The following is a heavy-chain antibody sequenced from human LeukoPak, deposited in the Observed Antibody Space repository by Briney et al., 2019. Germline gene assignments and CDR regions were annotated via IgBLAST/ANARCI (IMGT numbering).Heavy chain of an antibody. D-gene: IGHD3-3*01. V-gene: IGHV5-51*01. CDR3: ARRAEYDFWSGSLDY. CDR2: IYPGDSDT. CDR1: GYSFTNSW. Sequence: GESLKISCKGSGYSFTNSWIAWVRQMPGKGLEWMGIIYPGDSDTRYSPSFQGQVTISADKSTSSAYLQWSSLKASDTAMYYCARRAEYDFWSGSLDYWGQGTLVTVSS. J-gene: IGHJ4*02.